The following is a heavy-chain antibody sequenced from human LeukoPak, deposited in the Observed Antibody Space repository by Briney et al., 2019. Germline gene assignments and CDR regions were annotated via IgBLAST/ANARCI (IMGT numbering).Heavy chain of an antibody. J-gene: IGHJ4*02. D-gene: IGHD3-22*01. V-gene: IGHV3-23*01. Sequence: QPGGPLRLSCVVSGFTFSDYAMSWVRRAPGKGLEWVSAITGSGQTKYYTDSVKGRFTMSRDNSKNTLYLHMNNLRDDDTAEYFCAKESLVVIESFFDNWGQGTLVLVSS. CDR3: AKESLVVIESFFDN. CDR1: GFTFSDYA. CDR2: ITGSGQTK.